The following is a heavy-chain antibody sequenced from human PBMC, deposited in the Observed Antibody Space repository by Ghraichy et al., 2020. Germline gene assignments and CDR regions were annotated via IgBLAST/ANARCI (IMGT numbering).Heavy chain of an antibody. CDR2: ISGSGGST. CDR1: GFTFSSYA. D-gene: IGHD3-3*01. J-gene: IGHJ6*02. Sequence: GGSLRLSCAASGFTFSSYAMSWVRQAPGKGLEWVSAISGSGGSTYYADSVKGRFTISRDNSKNTLYLQMNSLRAEDTAVYYCAKDNLWSGYVGYYGMDVWGQGTTVTVSS. CDR3: AKDNLWSGYVGYYGMDV. V-gene: IGHV3-23*01.